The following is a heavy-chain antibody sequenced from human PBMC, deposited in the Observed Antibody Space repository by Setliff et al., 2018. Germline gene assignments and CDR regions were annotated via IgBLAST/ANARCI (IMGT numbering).Heavy chain of an antibody. D-gene: IGHD3-22*01. V-gene: IGHV1-46*01. CDR2: INIGGGSA. CDR3: ARINFYVSSGHYYAPDY. J-gene: IGHJ4*02. Sequence: ASVKVSCKASGYSFTTYYMHWVRQAPGQGLEWMGTINIGGGSASYAQKFQDRVTMTRDTSTSTVYLEMSSLRSDDTAVYYCARINFYVSSGHYYAPDYWGQGTLVTVSS. CDR1: GYSFTTYY.